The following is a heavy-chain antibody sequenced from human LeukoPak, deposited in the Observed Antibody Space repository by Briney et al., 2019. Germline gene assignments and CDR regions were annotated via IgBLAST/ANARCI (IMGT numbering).Heavy chain of an antibody. CDR2: IIPIFGTA. J-gene: IGHJ3*02. Sequence: ASVKVSCKASGGTFSSYAISWVRQAPGQGLEWMGGIIPIFGTANYAQKFQGRVTITTDESASTAYMELSSLRSEDTAVYYCTRVRNSNNWWGAFDIWGQGTMVTVSS. CDR3: TRVRNSNNWWGAFDI. D-gene: IGHD1-1*01. CDR1: GGTFSSYA. V-gene: IGHV1-69*05.